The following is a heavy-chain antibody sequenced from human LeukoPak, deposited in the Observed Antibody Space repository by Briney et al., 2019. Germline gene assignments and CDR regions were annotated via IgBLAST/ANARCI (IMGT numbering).Heavy chain of an antibody. CDR1: GFTFSNYW. CDR3: ARDVSHTPDYDFWSGKDEGASGFDY. J-gene: IGHJ4*02. CDR2: IKQRGTEK. Sequence: GGSLRLSCAASGFTFSNYWMSWVRQAPGKGLEWVANIKQRGTEKYYVDSVKGRFTISRDNAKNSLNLQMNSLRAEDTAVYYCARDVSHTPDYDFWSGKDEGASGFDYWGQGTLVTVSS. V-gene: IGHV3-7*01. D-gene: IGHD3-3*01.